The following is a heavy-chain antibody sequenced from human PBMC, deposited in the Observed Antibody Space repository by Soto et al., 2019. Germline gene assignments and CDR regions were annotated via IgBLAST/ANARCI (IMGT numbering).Heavy chain of an antibody. CDR1: GGSISSGGYY. CDR2: IYYSGST. V-gene: IGHV4-31*03. CDR3: ATEYDSSGQTVPAAFDI. J-gene: IGHJ3*02. Sequence: QVQLQESGPGLVKPSQTLSLTCTVSGGSISSGGYYWSWIRQHPGKGLEWIGYIYYSGSTYYNPSLKSRVTISVATSKNQFSLKLSSVTAAATAVYYCATEYDSSGQTVPAAFDIWGQGTMVTVSS. D-gene: IGHD3-22*01.